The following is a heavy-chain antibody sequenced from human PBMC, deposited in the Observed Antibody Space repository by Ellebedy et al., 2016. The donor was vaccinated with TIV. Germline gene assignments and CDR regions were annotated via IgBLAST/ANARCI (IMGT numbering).Heavy chain of an antibody. D-gene: IGHD4-17*01. V-gene: IGHV1-69*06. J-gene: IGHJ4*01. CDR1: GGAFTTYA. Sequence: SVKVSXXASGGAFTTYAFSWVRQAPGQGLEWVGGIFPIFGTVNYAQKLQGRVTITADKSTSTAYMELSSLRSEDTAVYYCATQLDYGDNGARNYWGHGTLVTVSS. CDR3: ATQLDYGDNGARNY. CDR2: IFPIFGTV.